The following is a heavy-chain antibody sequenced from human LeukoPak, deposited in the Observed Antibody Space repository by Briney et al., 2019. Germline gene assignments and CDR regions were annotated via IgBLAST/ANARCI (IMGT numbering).Heavy chain of an antibody. D-gene: IGHD4-17*01. CDR3: ARDLVTVTKGFDI. J-gene: IGHJ3*02. V-gene: IGHV4-59*11. CDR2: ISHIGRT. Sequence: SETLSLTCAVSGDSFSSHYWTWIRQSPGTGLEWIGYISHIGRTNYNPSLKSRVTISIDTSKNQFSLKLRSVTAADTAVYYCARDLVTVTKGFDIWGQGTMVSFSS. CDR1: GDSFSSHY.